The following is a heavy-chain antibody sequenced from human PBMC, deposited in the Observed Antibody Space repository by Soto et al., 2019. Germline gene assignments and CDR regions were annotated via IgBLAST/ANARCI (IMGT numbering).Heavy chain of an antibody. CDR1: GFTFSSYA. J-gene: IGHJ6*02. V-gene: IGHV3-30-3*01. CDR2: ISYDGSNK. CDR3: ARDSGKFYYYGMDV. Sequence: QVQLVESGGGVVQPGRSLRLSCAASGFTFSSYAMHWVRQAPGKGLEWVAVISYDGSNKYYADSVKGRFTISRDNSKNTLYLQMNSLSAEDTAVYYCARDSGKFYYYGMDVWGQGTTVTVSS. D-gene: IGHD6-25*01.